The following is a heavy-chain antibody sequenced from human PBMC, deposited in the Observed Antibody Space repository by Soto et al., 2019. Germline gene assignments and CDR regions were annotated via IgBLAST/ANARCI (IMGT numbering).Heavy chain of an antibody. CDR2: IIPIFGTA. D-gene: IGHD3-3*01. CDR1: GGTFSSYA. V-gene: IGHV1-69*13. Sequence: ASVKVSCKASGGTFSSYAISWVRQAPGQGLEWMGGIIPIFGTANYAQKFQGRVTITADESTSTAYMELSSLRSEDTAVYYCARVRDPKLRFLEWSSNDYYYGMDVWGQGTTVTVSS. CDR3: ARVRDPKLRFLEWSSNDYYYGMDV. J-gene: IGHJ6*02.